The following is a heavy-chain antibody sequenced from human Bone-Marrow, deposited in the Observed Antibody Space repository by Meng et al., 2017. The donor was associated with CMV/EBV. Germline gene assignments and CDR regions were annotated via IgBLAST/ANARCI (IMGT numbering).Heavy chain of an antibody. CDR1: GFTFSSYA. J-gene: IGHJ4*02. CDR2: ISYDGSNK. D-gene: IGHD3-3*01. V-gene: IGHV3-30*04. CDR3: ARDARLRYYDFWSGPRGFDY. Sequence: GGSLRLSCAASGFTFSSYAMHWARQAPGKGLEWVAVISYDGSNKYYADSVKGRFTISRDNSKNTLYLQMNTLRAEDTAVYYCARDARLRYYDFWSGPRGFDYWGQGTLVTVSS.